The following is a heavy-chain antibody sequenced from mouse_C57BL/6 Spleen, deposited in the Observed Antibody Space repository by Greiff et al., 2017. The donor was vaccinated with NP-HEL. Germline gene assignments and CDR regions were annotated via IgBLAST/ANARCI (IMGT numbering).Heavy chain of an antibody. CDR2: FYPGSGSI. CDR3: ARHEDDGSSYVWFAY. Sequence: VQLQESGAELVKPGASVKLSCKASGYTFTEYTIHWVKQRSGQGLEWFGWFYPGSGSIKYNEKFKDKATLTADKSSSTVYMELSRFTSEDSAVYFCARHEDDGSSYVWFAYWGQGTLVTVSA. D-gene: IGHD1-1*01. V-gene: IGHV1-62-2*01. J-gene: IGHJ3*01. CDR1: GYTFTEYT.